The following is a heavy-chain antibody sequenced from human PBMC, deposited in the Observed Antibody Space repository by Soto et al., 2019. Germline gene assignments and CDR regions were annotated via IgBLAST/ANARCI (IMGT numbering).Heavy chain of an antibody. V-gene: IGHV4-31*03. Sequence: PSETLSLTCTVSGGSISSGGYYWSWIRQHPGKGLEWIGYIYYSGSTYYNPSLKSRVTISVDTSKNQFSLKLSSVTAADTAVYYCARDQGSGGIPYFDYWGQGTLVTSPQ. CDR1: GGSISSGGYY. CDR2: IYYSGST. CDR3: ARDQGSGGIPYFDY. D-gene: IGHD2-15*01. J-gene: IGHJ4*02.